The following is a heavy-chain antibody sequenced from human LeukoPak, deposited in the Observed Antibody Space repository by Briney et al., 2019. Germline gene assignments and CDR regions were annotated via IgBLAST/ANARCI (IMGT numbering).Heavy chain of an antibody. CDR2: INHSGST. CDR3: ARGGPLWQQLPRHNWFDP. D-gene: IGHD6-13*01. V-gene: IGHV4-39*07. Sequence: PSETLSLTCTVSGGSISSGDYYWSWIRQPPGKGLEWIGEINHSGSTDYNPSLKSRVTISVDTSKNQFSLKLSSVTAADTAVYYCARGGPLWQQLPRHNWFDPWGQGTLVTVSS. J-gene: IGHJ5*02. CDR1: GGSISSGDYY.